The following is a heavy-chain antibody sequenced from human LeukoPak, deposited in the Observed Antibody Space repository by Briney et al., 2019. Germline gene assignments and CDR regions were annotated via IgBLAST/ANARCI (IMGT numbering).Heavy chain of an antibody. V-gene: IGHV1-69*05. D-gene: IGHD7-27*01. CDR1: GGTFSSYA. CDR2: IIPIFGTA. CDR3: ARDRNWEHQGAFDY. Sequence: GASVKVSCKASGGTFSSYAISWVRQAPGQGLEWRGRIIPIFGTANYAQKFQGRVTITTDESTSTAYMELSSLRSEDTAVYYCARDRNWEHQGAFDYWGQGSLVTVSS. J-gene: IGHJ4*02.